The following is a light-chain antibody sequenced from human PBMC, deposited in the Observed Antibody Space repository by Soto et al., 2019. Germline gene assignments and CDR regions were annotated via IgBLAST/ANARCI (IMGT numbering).Light chain of an antibody. V-gene: IGLV1-51*01. Sequence: QSVLTQPPSVSAAPGQNVTISCAGSSSNIGGNSVSWYQQLPGTAPKLLIYDDNKRPSGIPDRFSGSKSGTSATLGITGFQTGDEADYYCGSWDSSLSAYVFGTGTKVTVL. CDR2: DDN. CDR3: GSWDSSLSAYV. J-gene: IGLJ1*01. CDR1: SSNIGGNS.